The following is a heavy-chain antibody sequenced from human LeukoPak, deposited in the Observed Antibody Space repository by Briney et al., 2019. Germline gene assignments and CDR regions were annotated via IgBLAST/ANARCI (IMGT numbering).Heavy chain of an antibody. CDR3: TNGRPCSGGSCYKYFRH. J-gene: IGHJ1*01. CDR1: GFTFSSYA. Sequence: PGGSMRLSCAASGFTFSSYAMHWVSQAPGKGLEWVAVISYDGSNKYYADSVKGRFTIYRDNSKNTLYLQMNSLRAEDTAVYYCTNGRPCSGGSCYKYFRHWGKGPVVSVSS. D-gene: IGHD2-15*01. CDR2: ISYDGSNK. V-gene: IGHV3-30-3*01.